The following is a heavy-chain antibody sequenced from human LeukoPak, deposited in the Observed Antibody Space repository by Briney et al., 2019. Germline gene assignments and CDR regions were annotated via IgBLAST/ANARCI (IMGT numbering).Heavy chain of an antibody. J-gene: IGHJ5*02. Sequence: SETLSLTCTVSGGSISSYYWSWIRQPPGKGLEWIGYIYYSGSTNYNPSLESRVTISVDTSKNQFSLKLSSVTAADTAVYYCARGRIAAPRHWFDPWGQGTLVTVSS. CDR2: IYYSGST. CDR3: ARGRIAAPRHWFDP. CDR1: GGSISSYY. V-gene: IGHV4-59*01. D-gene: IGHD6-13*01.